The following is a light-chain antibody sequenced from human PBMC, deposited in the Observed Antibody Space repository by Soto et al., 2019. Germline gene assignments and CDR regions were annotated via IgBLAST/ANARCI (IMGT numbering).Light chain of an antibody. CDR3: CSYAGSGTYV. J-gene: IGLJ1*01. V-gene: IGLV2-23*02. CDR2: EVS. CDR1: SSDVGTYNL. Sequence: QSVLTQPASVSGSPGQSITISCTGTSSDVGTYNLVSWYQQLPGKVPKVMISEVSKRPSGVSNRFSGSKSGTTASLTISGLQAEDEADYYCCSYAGSGTYVFGTGTKVTVL.